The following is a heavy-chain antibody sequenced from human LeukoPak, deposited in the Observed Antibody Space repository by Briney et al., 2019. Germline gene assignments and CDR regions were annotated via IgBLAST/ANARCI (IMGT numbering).Heavy chain of an antibody. V-gene: IGHV3-21*01. J-gene: IGHJ4*02. CDR3: ARDAPRDYYDSSIDY. CDR1: GFTFSSYS. Sequence: GGSLRLSCAASGFTFSSYSMNWVRQAPGKGLEWVSSISSSSSYIYYADSVKGRFTISRDNAKNSLYLQMNSLRAEDTAVYYCARDAPRDYYDSSIDYWGQGTLVTVSS. CDR2: ISSSSSYI. D-gene: IGHD3-22*01.